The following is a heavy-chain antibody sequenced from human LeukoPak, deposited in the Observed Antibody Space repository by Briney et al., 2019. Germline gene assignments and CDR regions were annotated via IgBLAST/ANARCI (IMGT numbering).Heavy chain of an antibody. Sequence: GESLEISCKGSGYSFTSYWIGWVRQMPGKGLEWMGIIYPGDSDTRYSPSFQGQVTISADKSISTAYLQWSSLKASDTAMYYCARRPVVVVAATPEDYFDYWGQGTLVTVSS. CDR2: IYPGDSDT. CDR3: ARRPVVVVAATPEDYFDY. CDR1: GYSFTSYW. D-gene: IGHD2-15*01. V-gene: IGHV5-51*01. J-gene: IGHJ4*02.